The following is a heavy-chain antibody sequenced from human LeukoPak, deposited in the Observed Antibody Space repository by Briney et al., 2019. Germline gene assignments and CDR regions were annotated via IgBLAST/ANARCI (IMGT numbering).Heavy chain of an antibody. CDR3: ARDFAVAGNNWFDP. D-gene: IGHD6-19*01. V-gene: IGHV4-4*02. CDR2: IYHSGST. J-gene: IGHJ5*02. CDR1: GGSISSSNW. Sequence: PSQILSLTCAVSGGSISSSNWWSWVRQPPGKGLDWIGEIYHSGSTNYNPSLKSRVTISVDKSKNQFSLQLSSVTAADTAVYYCARDFAVAGNNWFDPWGQGTLVTVSS.